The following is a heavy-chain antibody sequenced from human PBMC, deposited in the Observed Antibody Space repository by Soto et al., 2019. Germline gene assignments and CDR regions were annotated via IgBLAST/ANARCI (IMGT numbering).Heavy chain of an antibody. Sequence: QVQLVQSGAEVKKPGASVKVSCKASGYTFTSYDINWVRQATGQGLEWMGWMNPNSGNTGYAQKLQGRVTMTRNTSISTAYMELSSLRSEDTAVYYCAREVSPHDFWSGYVETSGYYYYMDVWGKGTTVTVSS. J-gene: IGHJ6*03. CDR1: GYTFTSYD. V-gene: IGHV1-8*01. CDR3: AREVSPHDFWSGYVETSGYYYYMDV. D-gene: IGHD3-3*01. CDR2: MNPNSGNT.